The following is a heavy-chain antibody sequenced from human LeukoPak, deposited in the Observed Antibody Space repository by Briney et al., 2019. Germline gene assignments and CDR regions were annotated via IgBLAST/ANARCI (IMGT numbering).Heavy chain of an antibody. CDR2: IHCSGST. J-gene: IGHJ3*02. Sequence: SETLSLTCAVSVGSISSGGYSWNWIRQPPGKGLEWIGYIHCSGSTYYHPSLKSRVTISVDTSKNQFSLKLSSVTAADTAVYYCACLTTADAFDIWGQGTMVTVSS. D-gene: IGHD3-22*01. CDR1: VGSISSGGYS. CDR3: ACLTTADAFDI. V-gene: IGHV4-30-4*07.